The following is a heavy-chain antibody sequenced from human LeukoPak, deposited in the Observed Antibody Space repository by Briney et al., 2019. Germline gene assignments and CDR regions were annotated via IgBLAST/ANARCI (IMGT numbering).Heavy chain of an antibody. V-gene: IGHV3-30*02. CDR2: IRYDGSNK. Sequence: GGSLRLSCAASGFTFSSYGMHWVCQAPGKGLEWVAFIRYDGSNKYYADSVKGRFTISRDNSKNTLYLQMNSLRAEDTAVYYCAKDLGSWYSFDYWGQGTLVTVSS. D-gene: IGHD6-13*01. J-gene: IGHJ4*02. CDR1: GFTFSSYG. CDR3: AKDLGSWYSFDY.